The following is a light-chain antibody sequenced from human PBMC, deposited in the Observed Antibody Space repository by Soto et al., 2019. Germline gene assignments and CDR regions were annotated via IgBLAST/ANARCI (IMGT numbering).Light chain of an antibody. V-gene: IGKV3-11*01. Sequence: EIVLTQSPATLSLSQGERATLPGRASQSVSSYLAWYQKKPGQDPRILIYDASNRATGIPARFSGSGSGTDFNLTIRRLETEDCAVYEGQQSGSSTRTFGQGTKLDIK. CDR3: QQSGSSTRT. CDR1: QSVSSY. CDR2: DAS. J-gene: IGKJ1*01.